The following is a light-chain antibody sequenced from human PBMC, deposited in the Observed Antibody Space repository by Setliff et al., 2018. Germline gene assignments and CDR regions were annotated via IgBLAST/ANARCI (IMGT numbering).Light chain of an antibody. Sequence: SVLTQPPSASGSPGQSVTISCTGTSRDVGGYNFVSWYQQHPGKAPKLIISEVTERPSGVPDRFSGSKSGNTASLTVSGLQAEDEADYYCSSYAGSDNYVFGTGTKVTV. V-gene: IGLV2-8*01. CDR2: EVT. CDR1: SRDVGGYNF. J-gene: IGLJ1*01. CDR3: SSYAGSDNYV.